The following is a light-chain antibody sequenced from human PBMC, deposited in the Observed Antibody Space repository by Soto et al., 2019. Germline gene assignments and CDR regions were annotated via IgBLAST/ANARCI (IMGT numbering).Light chain of an antibody. V-gene: IGLV2-14*01. J-gene: IGLJ1*01. CDR3: FSHRSGDSHV. Sequence: QSVLTKHASVSGAPGLSIPLFCTATGSDVGCYHHLCLHQQHPGTAPHPMIYGGTHRPSGDSNRFPGSKTGNTASLTIPELQAEDDADYYGFSHRSGDSHVFGTETK. CDR1: GSDVGCYHH. CDR2: GGT.